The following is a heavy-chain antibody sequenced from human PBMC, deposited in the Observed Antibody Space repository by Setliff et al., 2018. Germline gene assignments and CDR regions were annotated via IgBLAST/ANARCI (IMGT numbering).Heavy chain of an antibody. CDR3: AREQWLDPPGYYYMDV. J-gene: IGHJ6*03. Sequence: PSETLSLTCAVSGYSVSSAYYWGWIRQPPGKGLEWIGSIHSGTTYYNPSLKSRVTISVDTSKNQFSLKLNSVTAADMAVYYCAREQWLDPPGYYYMDVWAKGTTVTVSS. D-gene: IGHD6-19*01. CDR1: GYSVSSAYY. CDR2: IHSGTT. V-gene: IGHV4-38-2*02.